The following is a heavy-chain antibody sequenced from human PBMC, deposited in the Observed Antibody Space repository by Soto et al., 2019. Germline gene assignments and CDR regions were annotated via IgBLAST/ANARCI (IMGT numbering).Heavy chain of an antibody. CDR3: AREENNYYGMDV. V-gene: IGHV4-30-4*01. J-gene: IGHJ6*02. Sequence: QVQLQESGPGLVKPSQTLSLTCSISGASISSDDYYWSWFRQPPGKGLEWIGYISYSGSTYYNPSLKSRITISVDTSKTQFSLILSSVTAADTAVFYCAREENNYYGMDVWGQGTTVTVSS. CDR1: GASISSDDYY. CDR2: ISYSGST.